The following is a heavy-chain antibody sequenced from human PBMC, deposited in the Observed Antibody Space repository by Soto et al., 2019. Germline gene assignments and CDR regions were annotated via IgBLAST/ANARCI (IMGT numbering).Heavy chain of an antibody. CDR3: ARSTKLRYDILTGSFDY. CDR2: ISSSSSTI. D-gene: IGHD3-9*01. V-gene: IGHV3-48*01. Sequence: EVQLVESGGGLVQPGGSLRLSCAASGFTFSSYSMNWVRQAPGKGLEGGSYISSSSSTIYYADSVNGRFTISRDNAKNSLYLQMNSLRAEDTAVYYCARSTKLRYDILTGSFDYWGQGTLVTVSS. CDR1: GFTFSSYS. J-gene: IGHJ4*02.